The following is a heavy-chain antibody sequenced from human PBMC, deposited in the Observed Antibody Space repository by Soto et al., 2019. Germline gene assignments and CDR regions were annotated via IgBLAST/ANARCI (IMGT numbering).Heavy chain of an antibody. Sequence: GGSLRLSCAASGFTFSDYYMSWIRQAPGKGLEWVSYISSSGSTIYYADSVKGRFTISRDNAKNSLYLQMNSLRAEDTAVYYCARVEVANNDGGHRIDAFDIWGQGTMVTVSS. V-gene: IGHV3-11*01. CDR3: ARVEVANNDGGHRIDAFDI. J-gene: IGHJ3*02. D-gene: IGHD5-12*01. CDR1: GFTFSDYY. CDR2: ISSSGSTI.